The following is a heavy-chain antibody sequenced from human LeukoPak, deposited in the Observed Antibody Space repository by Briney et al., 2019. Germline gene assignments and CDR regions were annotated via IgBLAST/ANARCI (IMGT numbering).Heavy chain of an antibody. CDR3: ARGLGDYYDTSGYYYAVPAH. Sequence: ASVKVSCKTSGYTFKTYDITWLRQATGQGLEWMGWMNPDSGDTAYAQKFQGRVAMTRDTSISTAYMELSSLRSEDTAVYYCARGLGDYYDTSGYYYAVPAHWGQGTLVTVSS. D-gene: IGHD3-22*01. CDR1: GYTFKTYD. CDR2: MNPDSGDT. J-gene: IGHJ4*02. V-gene: IGHV1-8*01.